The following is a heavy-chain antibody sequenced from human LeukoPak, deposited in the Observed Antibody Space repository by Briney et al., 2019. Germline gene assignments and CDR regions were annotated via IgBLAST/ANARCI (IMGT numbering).Heavy chain of an antibody. Sequence: PSQTLSLTCTVSGGSISSGGYYWSWIRQHPGKGLEWIGYIYYSGSTNYNPSLKSRVTISVDTSKNQFSLKLSSVTAADTAVYYCARHRRIAARYFDYWGQGTLVTVSS. J-gene: IGHJ4*02. CDR3: ARHRRIAARYFDY. V-gene: IGHV4-31*03. CDR2: IYYSGST. CDR1: GGSISSGGYY. D-gene: IGHD6-6*01.